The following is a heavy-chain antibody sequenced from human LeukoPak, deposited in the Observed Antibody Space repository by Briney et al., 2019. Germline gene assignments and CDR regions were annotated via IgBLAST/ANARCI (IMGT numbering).Heavy chain of an antibody. CDR3: AKDEKWLRLTGITDY. CDR2: ISGSGGST. J-gene: IGHJ4*02. Sequence: GGSLRLSCAASGFTFSSYAMSWVRQAPGKGLEWVSAISGSGGSTYYADSVEGRFTISRDNSKNTLYLQMDSLRAEDTAVYYCAKDEKWLRLTGITDYWGQGTLVTVPS. V-gene: IGHV3-23*01. D-gene: IGHD5-12*01. CDR1: GFTFSSYA.